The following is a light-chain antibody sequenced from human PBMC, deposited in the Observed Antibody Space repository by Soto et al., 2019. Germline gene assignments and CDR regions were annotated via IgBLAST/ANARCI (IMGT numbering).Light chain of an antibody. CDR1: QSVSSN. J-gene: IGKJ1*01. CDR3: QQCNNWPLT. V-gene: IGKV3-15*01. Sequence: TQSPGTLSLSPGERATLSCRASQSVSSNLAWYQQKPGQAPRLLIYGASARATGIPARFSGSGSGTEFTLTISSLQSEDFAVYYCQQCNNWPLTFGQGTKVDIK. CDR2: GAS.